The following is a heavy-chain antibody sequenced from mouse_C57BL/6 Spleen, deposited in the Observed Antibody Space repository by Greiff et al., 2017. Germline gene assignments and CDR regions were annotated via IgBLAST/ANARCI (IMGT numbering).Heavy chain of an antibody. Sequence: QVQLQQPGAELVMPGASVKLSCKASGYTFTSYWMNWVKQRPGQGLEWIGEIDPSDSYTNYNQKFKGKSTLTVDKSSSTAYMQLRSLTSEDSAVYYCARRGYYSNSDYWGQGTTLTVSS. CDR2: IDPSDSYT. CDR3: ARRGYYSNSDY. J-gene: IGHJ2*01. V-gene: IGHV1-69*01. D-gene: IGHD2-5*01. CDR1: GYTFTSYW.